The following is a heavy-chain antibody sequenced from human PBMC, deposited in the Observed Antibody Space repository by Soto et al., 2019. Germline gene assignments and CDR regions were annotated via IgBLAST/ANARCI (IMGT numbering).Heavy chain of an antibody. J-gene: IGHJ6*02. CDR1: GFTVSSNY. CDR2: IYSGGST. Sequence: PGGSLRLSCAASGFTVSSNYMSRVRQAPGKGLEWVSVIYSGGSTYYADSVKGRFTISRDNSKNTLYLQMNSLRAEDTAVYYCARDGSSSWYHYYYGMDVWGQGTTVTVSS. D-gene: IGHD6-13*01. V-gene: IGHV3-53*01. CDR3: ARDGSSSWYHYYYGMDV.